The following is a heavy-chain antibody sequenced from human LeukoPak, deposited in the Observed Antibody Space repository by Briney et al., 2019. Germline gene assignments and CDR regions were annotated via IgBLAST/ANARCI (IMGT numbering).Heavy chain of an antibody. D-gene: IGHD3-22*01. J-gene: IGHJ5*02. CDR2: ISGSGDTT. CDR1: GLTYYSYG. Sequence: GGSLRVSRAASGLTYYSYGMSWVRQAPEKGLEWVSGISGSGDTTYYADSVKGRFTISRDNAKNSLYLQMNSLRAEDTAVYYRARVMIGTVNWFDPWGQGTLVTVSS. CDR3: ARVMIGTVNWFDP. V-gene: IGHV3-23*01.